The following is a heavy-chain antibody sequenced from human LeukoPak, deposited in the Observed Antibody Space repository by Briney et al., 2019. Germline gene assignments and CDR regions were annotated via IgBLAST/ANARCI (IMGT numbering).Heavy chain of an antibody. V-gene: IGHV3-23*01. CDR2: ITASSSST. D-gene: IGHD3-3*02. CDR3: AKPWHLTGAFDY. CDR1: GFTFSNYG. Sequence: PGGSLRLSCEASGFTFSNYGMSWVRQAPGKGLEWVSAITASSSSTYYADSVKGRFTVSRDNSKDTLYLQMNGLRAEDTAVYYCAKPWHLTGAFDYWGQGTLVTVSS. J-gene: IGHJ4*02.